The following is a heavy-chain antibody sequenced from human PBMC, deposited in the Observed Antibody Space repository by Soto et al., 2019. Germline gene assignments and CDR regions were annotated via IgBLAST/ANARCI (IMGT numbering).Heavy chain of an antibody. V-gene: IGHV3-66*01. Sequence: EVQLVESGGGLVQPGGSLRLSCAASGFSVTYTYMSWIRQAPGKGLEWVSVIYSGGRKFYADSVRGRFTISRDEGTNIHYLQMHSLRPEDTAVYFCARSDCSSGSCPNWFDPWGQGTPVIVSS. D-gene: IGHD2-15*01. CDR2: IYSGGRK. CDR1: GFSVTYTY. J-gene: IGHJ5*02. CDR3: ARSDCSSGSCPNWFDP.